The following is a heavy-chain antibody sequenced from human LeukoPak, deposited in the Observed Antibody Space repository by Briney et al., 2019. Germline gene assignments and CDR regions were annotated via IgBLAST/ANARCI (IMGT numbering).Heavy chain of an antibody. CDR2: ISGSGFT. Sequence: GGSLRLSCAASGFTFSVYAMTWVRPAPGKGLEWVSAISGSGFTYYADSVRGRFTISKDNSENTLYLQMHSLRAEDTALYYCAKDVPSSGWRGFDYWGQGTLVTVSS. CDR1: GFTFSVYA. V-gene: IGHV3-23*01. CDR3: AKDVPSSGWRGFDY. J-gene: IGHJ4*02. D-gene: IGHD6-19*01.